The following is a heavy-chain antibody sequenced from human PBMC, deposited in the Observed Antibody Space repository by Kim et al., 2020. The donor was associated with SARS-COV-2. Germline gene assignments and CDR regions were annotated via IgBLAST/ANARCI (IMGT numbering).Heavy chain of an antibody. Sequence: SVKGRFTISRDNSKTRLYLQMNSLRAEDTAVYYCARGEDSSGYYHYYFDYWGQGTLVTVSS. CDR3: ARGEDSSGYYHYYFDY. J-gene: IGHJ4*02. D-gene: IGHD3-22*01. V-gene: IGHV3-30*07.